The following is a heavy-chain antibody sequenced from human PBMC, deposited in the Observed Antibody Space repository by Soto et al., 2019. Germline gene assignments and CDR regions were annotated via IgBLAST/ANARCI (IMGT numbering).Heavy chain of an antibody. CDR1: GGSISSGGYY. CDR2: IYYSGST. Sequence: ASETLSLTCTVSGGSISSGGYYWIWIRHHPGKGLEWIGYIYYSGSTYYNPSLKSRVTISVDTSKNQFSLKLSSVTAADTAVYYCARDLADSSGYYYFDYWGQGTLVTVSS. J-gene: IGHJ4*02. D-gene: IGHD3-22*01. CDR3: ARDLADSSGYYYFDY. V-gene: IGHV4-31*03.